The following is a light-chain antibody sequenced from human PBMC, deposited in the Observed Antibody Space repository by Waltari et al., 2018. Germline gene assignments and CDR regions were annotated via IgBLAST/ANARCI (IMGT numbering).Light chain of an antibody. J-gene: IGKJ1*01. Sequence: DIQMTQSPSSLSASVGDRVTITCQASRDINNYLNWYQQKPGKAPKPLIYDASTLETGVPSRFSGSGSGTDFVFTISRLQPEDIGTYYCQHYDGVPPWTFGQGTRVDFK. CDR1: RDINNY. CDR3: QHYDGVPPWT. CDR2: DAS. V-gene: IGKV1-33*01.